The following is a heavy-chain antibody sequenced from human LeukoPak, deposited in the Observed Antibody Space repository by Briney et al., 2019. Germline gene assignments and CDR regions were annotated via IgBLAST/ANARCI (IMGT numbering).Heavy chain of an antibody. CDR1: GGSISSGGYY. Sequence: SETLSLTCTVSGGSISSGGYYWSWIRQHPGKGLEWIGYIYYSGSTYYNPSLKSRVTISVDTSKNQFSLKPSSVTAADTAVYYCARETPYSSSWYLDYWGQGTLVTVSS. CDR3: ARETPYSSSWYLDY. D-gene: IGHD6-13*01. V-gene: IGHV4-31*03. J-gene: IGHJ4*02. CDR2: IYYSGST.